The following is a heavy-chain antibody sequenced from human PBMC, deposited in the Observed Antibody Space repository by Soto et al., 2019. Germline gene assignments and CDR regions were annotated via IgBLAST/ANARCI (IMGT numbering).Heavy chain of an antibody. CDR1: GFTFSTYA. Sequence: GLSLRLSCAASGFTFSTYAMSWVRQAPGKGLEWVSAISGSGDTTYYADSVRGRFTISRDNSKNTLYLQMNSLRAEDTAVYYCAGGVYGSYYYYYGMDVWGQGTTVTVSS. J-gene: IGHJ6*02. CDR2: ISGSGDTT. CDR3: AGGVYGSYYYYYGMDV. D-gene: IGHD2-8*01. V-gene: IGHV3-23*01.